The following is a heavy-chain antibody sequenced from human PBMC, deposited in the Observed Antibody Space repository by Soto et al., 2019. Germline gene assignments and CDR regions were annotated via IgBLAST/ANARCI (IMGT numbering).Heavy chain of an antibody. CDR1: GGTFSSYA. CDR3: ARVLTYGEYFYYFDY. D-gene: IGHD4-17*01. CDR2: IIPIFGTA. J-gene: IGHJ4*02. Sequence: SVKVSCKASGGTFSSYAISWVRQAPGQGLEWMGGIIPIFGTANYAQKFQGRVTITADESTSTAYMELSSLRSEDTAVYYCARVLTYGEYFYYFDYWGQGTLVTVSS. V-gene: IGHV1-69*13.